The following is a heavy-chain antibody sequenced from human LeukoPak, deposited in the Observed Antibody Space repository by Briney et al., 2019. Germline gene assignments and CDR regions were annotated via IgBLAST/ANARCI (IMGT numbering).Heavy chain of an antibody. D-gene: IGHD6-6*01. CDR3: ARHPRIAARPLDY. CDR1: GGSFSGYY. J-gene: IGHJ4*02. V-gene: IGHV4-34*01. CDR2: IYHSGST. Sequence: SETLSLTCAVYGGSFSGYYWSWIRQPPGKGLEWIGEIYHSGSTNYNPSLKSRVTISVDTSKNQFSLKLSSVTAADTAVYYCARHPRIAARPLDYWGQGTLVTVSS.